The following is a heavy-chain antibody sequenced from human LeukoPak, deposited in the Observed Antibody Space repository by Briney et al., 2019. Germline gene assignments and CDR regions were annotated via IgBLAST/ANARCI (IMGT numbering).Heavy chain of an antibody. V-gene: IGHV3-48*03. D-gene: IGHD2-15*01. J-gene: IGHJ3*02. CDR1: GFXFSSYE. CDR3: VRWYDAFDI. CDR2: ISSSGSTI. Sequence: GGSLRLSCVASGFXFSSYEINWVRQAPGKGLEWVSYISSSGSTIYYADSVKGRFTISRDNAKNSLYLQMHSLRAEDTAVYYCVRWYDAFDIWGQGTMVTVSS.